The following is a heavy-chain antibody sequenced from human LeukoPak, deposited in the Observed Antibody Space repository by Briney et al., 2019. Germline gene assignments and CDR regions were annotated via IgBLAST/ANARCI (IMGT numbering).Heavy chain of an antibody. CDR3: ARDWGGYSSSWYNYFDY. D-gene: IGHD6-13*01. CDR2: ICAYNGNT. J-gene: IGHJ4*02. Sequence: ASVKVSCKASGYTFTSYGISWVRQAPGQGLEWMGWICAYNGNTNYAQKLQGRVTMTTDTSTSTAYMELRSLRSDDTAVYYCARDWGGYSSSWYNYFDYWGQGTLVTVSS. CDR1: GYTFTSYG. V-gene: IGHV1-18*01.